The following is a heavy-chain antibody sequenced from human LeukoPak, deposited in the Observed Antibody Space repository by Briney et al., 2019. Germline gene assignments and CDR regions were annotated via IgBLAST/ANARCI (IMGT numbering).Heavy chain of an antibody. CDR3: ARGRGYYNTTSSYYTYYFDY. J-gene: IGHJ4*02. CDR1: GYSFTNYY. Sequence: ASVKVSCKASGYSFTNYYMYWVRQAPGQGLEWMGVINPSGGSTSYAQKFQGRVILTRDTSTSADYMELSSPRSEDTAEYYCARGRGYYNTTSSYYTYYFDYWGQGTLVTVSS. CDR2: INPSGGST. V-gene: IGHV1-46*01. D-gene: IGHD3-22*01.